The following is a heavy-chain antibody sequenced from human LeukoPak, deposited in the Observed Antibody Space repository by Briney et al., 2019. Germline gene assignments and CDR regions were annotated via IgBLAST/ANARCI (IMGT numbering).Heavy chain of an antibody. J-gene: IGHJ2*01. D-gene: IGHD5-24*01. CDR1: GDSISSYY. V-gene: IGHV4-4*07. CDR2: IYPSGSA. CDR3: ARDYNNWYFDI. Sequence: SETLSLTCDVSGDSISSYYWSWIRQPAGKGLEWLGRIYPSGSANYNPSLKSRGTMSVDTSKNQFSLRLSSVTAADTAVYFCARDYNNWYFDIWGRGTLVTVSS.